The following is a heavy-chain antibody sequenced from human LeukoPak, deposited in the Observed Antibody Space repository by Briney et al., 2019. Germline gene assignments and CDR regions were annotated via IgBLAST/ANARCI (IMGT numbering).Heavy chain of an antibody. Sequence: GGSLRLSCAATGITVGNHWMTWVRRAPGKGLEWVADITQDGSGTFYLDSLNGRFTISRDNAKSSLYLQMNSLRVEDTAVYYCAICDVKRGQGTLVTVSS. V-gene: IGHV3-7*03. J-gene: IGHJ4*02. CDR1: GITVGNHW. CDR3: AICDVK. CDR2: ITQDGSGT.